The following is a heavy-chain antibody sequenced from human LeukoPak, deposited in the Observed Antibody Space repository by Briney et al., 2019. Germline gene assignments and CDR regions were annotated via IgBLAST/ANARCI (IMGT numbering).Heavy chain of an antibody. V-gene: IGHV1-18*01. CDR3: ARGLRYFDWLSQPSGLYYFDY. CDR1: GYTFTSYG. Sequence: ASVKVSCKASGYTFTSYGISWVRQAPGQGLEWMGWISAYNGNTNYAQKLQGRVTMTTDTSTSTAYMELRSLRSDDTAVYYCARGLRYFDWLSQPSGLYYFDYWGQGTLVTVSS. D-gene: IGHD3-9*01. CDR2: ISAYNGNT. J-gene: IGHJ4*02.